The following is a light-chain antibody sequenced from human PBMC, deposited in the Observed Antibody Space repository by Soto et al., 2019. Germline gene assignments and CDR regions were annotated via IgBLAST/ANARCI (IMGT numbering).Light chain of an antibody. Sequence: DIPMTQSPSSLSASVGDRVTITCRASQSISSYLNWYQQKPGKAPMLLIYAASSLQSGVPSRFSGSVSGTDFTLTISSLQPEDFATYDCQQSYSTPPYTFGQGTKLEIK. CDR3: QQSYSTPPYT. J-gene: IGKJ2*01. CDR1: QSISSY. V-gene: IGKV1-39*01. CDR2: AAS.